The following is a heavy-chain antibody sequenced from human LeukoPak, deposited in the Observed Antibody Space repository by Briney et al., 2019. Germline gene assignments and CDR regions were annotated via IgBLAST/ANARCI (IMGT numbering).Heavy chain of an antibody. V-gene: IGHV3-15*01. CDR2: IKSKTDGGTT. CDR3: PTSGGWKGTFDY. J-gene: IGHJ4*02. CDR1: GFIFSNAW. D-gene: IGHD6-19*01. Sequence: GGSLRLSCAASGFIFSNAWMAWVRQAPGKGLEWVGRIKSKTDGGTTDYAAPVKGRFTISRDDSKNTLYLQMNSLKTEDTAVYFCPTSGGWKGTFDYWGQGTLVTVSS.